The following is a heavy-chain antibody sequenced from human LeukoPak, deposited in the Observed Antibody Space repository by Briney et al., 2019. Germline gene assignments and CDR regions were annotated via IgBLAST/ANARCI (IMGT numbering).Heavy chain of an antibody. CDR2: ISDSGGSA. J-gene: IGHJ4*02. Sequence: GGSLRLSCAASGFTFSSYAMSWVRQAPGKRLEWVSIISDSGGSANYADSVKGRFTISRDNSKNTLYLQMNSLRAEDTAVYYCARGYSGSYQYYFDYWGQGTLVTVSS. CDR1: GFTFSSYA. V-gene: IGHV3-23*01. D-gene: IGHD1-26*01. CDR3: ARGYSGSYQYYFDY.